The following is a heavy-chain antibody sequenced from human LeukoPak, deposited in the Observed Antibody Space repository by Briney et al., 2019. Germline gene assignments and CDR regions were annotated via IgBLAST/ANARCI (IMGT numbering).Heavy chain of an antibody. Sequence: GGSLRLSCAASGFTFSSYAMHWVRQAPGKGLEWVAVISYDGSNKYYADSVKGRFTISRDNSKNTLYLQMNSLRAEDTAVYYCARQDSSGWYYLDYWGQGTLVTVSS. CDR2: ISYDGSNK. CDR3: ARQDSSGWYYLDY. D-gene: IGHD6-19*01. V-gene: IGHV3-30-3*01. CDR1: GFTFSSYA. J-gene: IGHJ4*02.